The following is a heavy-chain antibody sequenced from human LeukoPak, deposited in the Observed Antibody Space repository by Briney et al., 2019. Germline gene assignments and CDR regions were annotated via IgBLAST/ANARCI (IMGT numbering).Heavy chain of an antibody. CDR2: ISSSSSYI. J-gene: IGHJ4*02. D-gene: IGHD6-13*01. Sequence: GGSLRLSCAASGFTFSSYSMNWVRQAPGKGLEWVSSISSSSSYIYYADSVKGRFTISRDNAKNSLYLQMNSLRAEDTAVYYCARGGGGAFTQQLVQYWGQGTLVTVSS. CDR3: ARGGGGAFTQQLVQY. V-gene: IGHV3-21*01. CDR1: GFTFSSYS.